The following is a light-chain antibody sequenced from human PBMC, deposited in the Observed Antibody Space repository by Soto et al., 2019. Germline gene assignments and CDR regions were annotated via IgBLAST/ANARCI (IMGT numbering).Light chain of an antibody. Sequence: QSALTQPASVSGSPGQSITISCTGTSTDIGTYSRVSWYLQYPGKAPKLMIYDVTKRPSGVSNRFSGSRSGSTASLTISGLQAEDEANYYCCSYAAHNKWMFGGGTKLTVL. CDR1: STDIGTYSR. CDR2: DVT. J-gene: IGLJ3*02. CDR3: CSYAAHNKWM. V-gene: IGLV2-23*02.